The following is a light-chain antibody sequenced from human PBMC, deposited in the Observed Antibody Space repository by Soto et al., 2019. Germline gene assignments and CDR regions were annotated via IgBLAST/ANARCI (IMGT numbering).Light chain of an antibody. J-gene: IGKJ2*01. CDR1: QSVSRSY. Sequence: EIVLTQSPGTLSLSPGERATLSCRASQSVSRSYLSWYQQKPGRTPSLLIYGASSRATGIPDRFSGSGSGTDFTLTISRLEPEDFAVYYCQQYGSSPGTFGQGTKLEIK. V-gene: IGKV3-20*01. CDR2: GAS. CDR3: QQYGSSPGT.